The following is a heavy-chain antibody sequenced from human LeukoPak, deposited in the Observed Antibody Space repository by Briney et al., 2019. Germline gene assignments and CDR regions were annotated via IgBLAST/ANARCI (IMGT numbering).Heavy chain of an antibody. D-gene: IGHD3-10*01. J-gene: IGHJ4*02. V-gene: IGHV3-30*02. CDR1: GFTFSIYW. CDR3: AKGVGGSGSYRVFDY. CDR2: IRYDGSKK. Sequence: GGSLRLSCAASGFTFSIYWMTWVRQAPGKGLEWVAFIRYDGSKKYYADSVKGRFTISRDNSKNTLYLQMNSLRAEDTAVYYCAKGVGGSGSYRVFDYWGQGTLVTVSS.